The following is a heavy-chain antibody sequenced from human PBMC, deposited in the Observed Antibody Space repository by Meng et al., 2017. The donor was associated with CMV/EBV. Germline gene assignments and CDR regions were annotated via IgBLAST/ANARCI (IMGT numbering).Heavy chain of an antibody. CDR2: ISAYNGNT. D-gene: IGHD3-3*01. CDR1: GYTFTTYG. CDR3: GGGVVTHYYYYGMDV. V-gene: IGHV1-18*01. J-gene: IGHJ6*02. Sequence: ASVKVSCKASGYTFTTYGINWLRQAPGQGLEWKGWISAYNGNTNYAQKFQGRVGMTTDTSTSTAYMELRSLRSDDTAVYYYGGGVVTHYYYYGMDVWGQGTPVTVSS.